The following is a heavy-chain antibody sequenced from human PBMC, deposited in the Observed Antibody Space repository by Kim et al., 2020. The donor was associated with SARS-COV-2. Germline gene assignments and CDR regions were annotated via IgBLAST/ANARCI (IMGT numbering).Heavy chain of an antibody. CDR2: VSSSGNTT. D-gene: IGHD6-19*01. CDR3: GRGQQWLAFDY. CDR1: GIALTNSY. Sequence: GGSLRLSCVGSGIALTNSYMSWIRQAPGKGLEWISYVSSSGNTTYYADSVKGRFTISRDNAKNSLFLQMNSLRVDDTAVYYCGRGQQWLAFDYWGQGTRVTVSS. V-gene: IGHV3-11*01. J-gene: IGHJ4*02.